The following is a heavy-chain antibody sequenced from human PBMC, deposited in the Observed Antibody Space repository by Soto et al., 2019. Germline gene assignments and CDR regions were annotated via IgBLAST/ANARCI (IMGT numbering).Heavy chain of an antibody. Sequence: SETLSLTCAVYGGSFSGYYWSWIRQPPGKGLEWIGEINHSGSTNYNPSLKSRVTISVDTSKNQFSLKLSSVTAADTAVYYCARGFTIFGVVIISQYYFDYWGQGTLVT. CDR2: INHSGST. CDR1: GGSFSGYY. J-gene: IGHJ4*02. D-gene: IGHD3-3*01. CDR3: ARGFTIFGVVIISQYYFDY. V-gene: IGHV4-34*01.